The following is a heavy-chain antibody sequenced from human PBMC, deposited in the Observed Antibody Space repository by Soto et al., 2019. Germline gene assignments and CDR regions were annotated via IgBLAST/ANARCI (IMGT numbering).Heavy chain of an antibody. J-gene: IGHJ6*02. CDR2: ISFDGSKT. Sequence: LRLSCAASGFTFSIYAMNWVRQAPGKGLEWVAFISFDGSKTYYADSVKGRFTISRDNSRNTVYLQMNNLRPGDAAVYHCANLLNVAAAGTPHYYGVDVWGQGTTVTVSS. V-gene: IGHV3-30-3*01. CDR3: ANLLNVAAAGTPHYYGVDV. D-gene: IGHD6-13*01. CDR1: GFTFSIYA.